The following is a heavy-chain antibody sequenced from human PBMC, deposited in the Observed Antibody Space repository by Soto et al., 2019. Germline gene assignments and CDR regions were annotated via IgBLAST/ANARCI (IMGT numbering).Heavy chain of an antibody. J-gene: IGHJ4*02. V-gene: IGHV4-59*01. CDR1: GGSISSYY. Sequence: SETLSLTCTVSGGSISSYYWSWIRQPPGKGLEWIGYIYYSGSTNYNPSLKSRVTISVDTSKNQFSLKLSSVTAADTAVYYCARTYYYGSGSLYYFDYWGQGTLVTVSS. CDR2: IYYSGST. CDR3: ARTYYYGSGSLYYFDY. D-gene: IGHD3-10*01.